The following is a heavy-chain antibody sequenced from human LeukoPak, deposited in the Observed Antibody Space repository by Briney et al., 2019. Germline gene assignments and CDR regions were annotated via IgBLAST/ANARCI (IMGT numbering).Heavy chain of an antibody. CDR1: GFTFSSYA. V-gene: IGHV3-23*01. CDR2: ISGNGAGT. D-gene: IGHD2-8*01. CDR3: VPQKYCTN. J-gene: IGHJ4*02. Sequence: GGSLRLSCAASGFTFSSYAMNWVRQAPGKGLEWVSSISGNGAGTYYADSVKGRFTISRDNSKNTLYLQMNSLRAEDTAVYYCVPQKYCTNGGQGTLVTVSS.